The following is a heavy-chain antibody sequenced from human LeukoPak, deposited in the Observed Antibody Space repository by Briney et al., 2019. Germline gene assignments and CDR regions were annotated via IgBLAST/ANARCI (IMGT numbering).Heavy chain of an antibody. Sequence: ASVKVSCKASGSTFTGYYMHRVRQAPGQGLEWMGWINPNSGGTNYAQKFQGRVTMTRDTSISTAYMELSRLRSDDTAVYYCASAITMVRGVTDYWGQGTLVTVSS. CDR1: GSTFTGYY. CDR2: INPNSGGT. V-gene: IGHV1-2*02. CDR3: ASAITMVRGVTDY. J-gene: IGHJ4*02. D-gene: IGHD3-10*01.